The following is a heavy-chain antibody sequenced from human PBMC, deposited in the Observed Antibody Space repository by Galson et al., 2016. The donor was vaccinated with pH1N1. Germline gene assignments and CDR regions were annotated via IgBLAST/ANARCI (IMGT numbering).Heavy chain of an antibody. CDR2: MNPNNDNT. Sequence: SVKVSCKASGYTFTDYDINWVRQGTGQGLEWMGWMNPNNDNTGYAQKFQGRVTMTRNTSISTAYMELSSLRSEDTAVDYCARGGYCSGGSCYDVFDYWGQATLVTVS. J-gene: IGHJ4*02. V-gene: IGHV1-8*01. D-gene: IGHD2-15*01. CDR3: ARGGYCSGGSCYDVFDY. CDR1: GYTFTDYD.